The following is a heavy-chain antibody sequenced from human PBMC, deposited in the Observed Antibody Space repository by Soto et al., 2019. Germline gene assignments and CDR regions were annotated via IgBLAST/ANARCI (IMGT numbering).Heavy chain of an antibody. CDR3: ARGNYGASGIDY. J-gene: IGHJ4*02. V-gene: IGHV3-33*01. Sequence: PGGSLRLSCEGSGFTFSNYGIHWVRQAPGMGLDWVAVIWYDGNNKYYSESVKGRFTISRDNSKYTVFLEMSSLRAEDTAVYYCARGNYGASGIDYWGPGALVTVSS. CDR2: IWYDGNNK. CDR1: GFTFSNYG. D-gene: IGHD1-7*01.